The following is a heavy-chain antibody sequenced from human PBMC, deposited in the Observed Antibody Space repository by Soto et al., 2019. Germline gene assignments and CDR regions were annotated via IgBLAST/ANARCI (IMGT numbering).Heavy chain of an antibody. CDR2: IYYSGST. D-gene: IGHD1-7*01. CDR1: GDSISSGDYY. V-gene: IGHV4-30-4*01. J-gene: IGHJ3*01. Sequence: QVQLQESGPGLVKPSQTLSLTCTVSGDSISSGDYYWSWIRQAPGKGLEWIGYIYYSGSTYYNPSLKSRITISVDTSKNQFSLKLSSVTAADTAVYYCGGGTSGPGAFDFWGQGTMVTVSS. CDR3: GGGTSGPGAFDF.